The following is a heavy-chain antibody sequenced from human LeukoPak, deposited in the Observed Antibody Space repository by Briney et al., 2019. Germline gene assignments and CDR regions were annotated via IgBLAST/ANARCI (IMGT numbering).Heavy chain of an antibody. Sequence: ASVKVSCKVSGYTFINSAIGWVRQAPGQGLEWMGWISPYNGYTKYAESLQGRVTMTTDTSTSTAYMELRSLRSDDTAMYYCARVGASYDGLIDYWGQGTRVTVSS. CDR1: GYTFINSA. V-gene: IGHV1-18*01. CDR3: ARVGASYDGLIDY. D-gene: IGHD1-26*01. J-gene: IGHJ4*02. CDR2: ISPYNGYT.